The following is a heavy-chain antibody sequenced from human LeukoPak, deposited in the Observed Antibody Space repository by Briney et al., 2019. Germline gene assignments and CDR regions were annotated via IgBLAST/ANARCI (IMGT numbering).Heavy chain of an antibody. CDR1: GYTFTSFD. J-gene: IGHJ4*02. Sequence: ASVKVSCKASGYTFTSFDINWVRQAPGQGLEWVAWLNTHSGNTGYAQKFQGRVTLTRDTSISTAYMELSSLRSGDTAMYYCTRGDHWGQGTLVTISS. V-gene: IGHV1-8*01. CDR2: LNTHSGNT. CDR3: TRGDH.